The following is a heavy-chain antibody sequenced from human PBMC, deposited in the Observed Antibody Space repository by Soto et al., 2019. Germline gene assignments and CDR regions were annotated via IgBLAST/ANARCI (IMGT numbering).Heavy chain of an antibody. Sequence: PGGSLRLSCTASGFTFGDYGMSWFRQAPGKGLEWVGFIRSKAYGGTTEYAASVKGRFTISRDDSKSIAYLQMNSLKTEDTAVYYCTRDIVVVPAAEIYYYYYYMDVWGKGTTVTVSS. V-gene: IGHV3-49*03. J-gene: IGHJ6*03. CDR3: TRDIVVVPAAEIYYYYYYMDV. D-gene: IGHD2-2*01. CDR2: IRSKAYGGTT. CDR1: GFTFGDYG.